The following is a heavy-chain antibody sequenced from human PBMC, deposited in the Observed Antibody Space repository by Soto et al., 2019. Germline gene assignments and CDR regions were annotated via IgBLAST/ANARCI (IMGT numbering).Heavy chain of an antibody. CDR1: GFIFNTYG. Sequence: QVQLVESGGGVVQPGRSLRLSCAASGFIFNTYGMHWVRQAPGKGLEWVAVIYYDGRNKYYADSVKGRFTISRDNSKNTLNLQMNSLRVEDTAVYYCARDLEELWPSVGGYWGQGTLVTVSS. D-gene: IGHD6-19*01. V-gene: IGHV3-33*01. CDR2: IYYDGRNK. CDR3: ARDLEELWPSVGGY. J-gene: IGHJ4*02.